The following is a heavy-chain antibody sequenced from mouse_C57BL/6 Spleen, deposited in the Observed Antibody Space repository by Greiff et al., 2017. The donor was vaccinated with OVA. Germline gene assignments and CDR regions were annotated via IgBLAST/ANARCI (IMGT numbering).Heavy chain of an antibody. CDR3: AREGLTVFDY. Sequence: VQLQQSGAELVRPGTSVKVSCKASGYAFTNYLIEWVKQRPGQGLEWIGVINPGSGGTNYNEKFKGKATLTADKSSSTAYMQLSSLTSEDSGVYFCAREGLTVFDYWGQGTTLTVSS. CDR1: GYAFTNYL. CDR2: INPGSGGT. D-gene: IGHD3-3*01. J-gene: IGHJ2*01. V-gene: IGHV1-54*01.